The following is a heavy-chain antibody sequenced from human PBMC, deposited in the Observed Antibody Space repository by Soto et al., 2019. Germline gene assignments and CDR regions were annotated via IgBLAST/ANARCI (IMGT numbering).Heavy chain of an antibody. D-gene: IGHD6-13*01. Sequence: GGSLRLSCAASGFTFSNAWMSWVRQAPGKGLEWVGRIKSKTDGGTTDYAAPVKGRFTISRDDSKNTLYLQMNSLKTEDTAVYYCTTGSTEQQLVYYYYYYMDVWGKGTTVTVSS. V-gene: IGHV3-15*01. J-gene: IGHJ6*03. CDR1: GFTFSNAW. CDR3: TTGSTEQQLVYYYYYYMDV. CDR2: IKSKTDGGTT.